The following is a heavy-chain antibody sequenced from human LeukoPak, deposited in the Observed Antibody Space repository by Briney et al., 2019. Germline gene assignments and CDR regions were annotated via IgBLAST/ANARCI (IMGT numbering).Heavy chain of an antibody. CDR1: GFTFSSYA. V-gene: IGHV3-23*01. CDR3: AKGDVVVVPELGYFDY. CDR2: ISGSGGST. D-gene: IGHD2-15*01. Sequence: GGSLRLSCAASGFTFSSYAMSWVRQAPGKGLEWVSAISGSGGSTYYADSGKGRFTISRDNSKNTLYLQMNSLRAEDTAVYYCAKGDVVVVPELGYFDYWGQGTLVTVSS. J-gene: IGHJ4*02.